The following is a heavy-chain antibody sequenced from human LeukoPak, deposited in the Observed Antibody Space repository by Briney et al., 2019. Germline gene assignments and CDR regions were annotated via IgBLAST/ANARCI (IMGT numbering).Heavy chain of an antibody. Sequence: GGSLRLSCAASGFTFSSYWMSWVRQAPGKGLEWVANIKQDGSEKYYVDSVKGRFTISRDNSKNTLYLQMNSLRAEDTAVYYCAKFAEIRGWATITGSAAFDIWGQGTMVTVSS. CDR1: GFTFSSYW. J-gene: IGHJ3*02. D-gene: IGHD5-24*01. CDR3: AKFAEIRGWATITGSAAFDI. CDR2: IKQDGSEK. V-gene: IGHV3-7*03.